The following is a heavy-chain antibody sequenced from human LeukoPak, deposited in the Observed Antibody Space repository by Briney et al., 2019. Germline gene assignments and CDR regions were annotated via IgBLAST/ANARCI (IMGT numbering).Heavy chain of an antibody. Sequence: GGSLRLSYSASGFTFSNYAMGWVRQAPGKGLEWVSTSSGSGDHTYYADSVKGRFTISRDNSKNTLFLQMNSLRAEDTAVYYCAKGCGRTCYSDFDHWGQGALVTVSS. D-gene: IGHD2-15*01. CDR3: AKGCGRTCYSDFDH. CDR2: SSGSGDHT. CDR1: GFTFSNYA. V-gene: IGHV3-23*01. J-gene: IGHJ4*02.